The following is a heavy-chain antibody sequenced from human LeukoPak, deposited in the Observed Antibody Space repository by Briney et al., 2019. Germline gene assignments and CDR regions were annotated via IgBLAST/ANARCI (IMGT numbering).Heavy chain of an antibody. CDR1: GYTFTSNG. CDR2: IRAYNGNT. V-gene: IGHV1-18*04. J-gene: IGHJ4*02. D-gene: IGHD6-19*01. CDR3: ARVSFSSGWYPSFDY. Sequence: ASAKLSCKASGYTFTSNGTSWARQAPGQGLEWMGWIRAYNGNTNYAQKLQGRVTITTDTSTSTAYMELRSLKSDHTAVYYCARVSFSSGWYPSFDYWGQGTLVTVSS.